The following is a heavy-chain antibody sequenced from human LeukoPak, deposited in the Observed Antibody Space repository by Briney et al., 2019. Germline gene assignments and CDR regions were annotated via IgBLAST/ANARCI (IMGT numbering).Heavy chain of an antibody. J-gene: IGHJ3*02. Sequence: GASVKVSCKASGYTFPTYGITWVRQAPGQGLEWMGWINTYSGSTNYAQKLQGRVTMTTDTSTSTSYMEVRSLRSDDTAVYYCARDFHWFGESPSAFDIWGQGTMVTVSS. CDR3: ARDFHWFGESPSAFDI. D-gene: IGHD3-10*01. CDR2: INTYSGST. V-gene: IGHV1-18*01. CDR1: GYTFPTYG.